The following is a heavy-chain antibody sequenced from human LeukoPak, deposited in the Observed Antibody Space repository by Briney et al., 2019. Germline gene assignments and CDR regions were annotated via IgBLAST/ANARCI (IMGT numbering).Heavy chain of an antibody. CDR3: ARDLIAAAGPFDY. CDR2: IKQDGSEK. V-gene: IGHV3-7*01. Sequence: GGSLRLSCAASGFTFSSYWMSWVRRAPGKGLEWVANIKQDGSEKYYVDSVKGRFTISRDNAKNSLYLQMNSLRAEDTAVYYCARDLIAAAGPFDYWGQGTLVTVSS. CDR1: GFTFSSYW. D-gene: IGHD6-13*01. J-gene: IGHJ4*02.